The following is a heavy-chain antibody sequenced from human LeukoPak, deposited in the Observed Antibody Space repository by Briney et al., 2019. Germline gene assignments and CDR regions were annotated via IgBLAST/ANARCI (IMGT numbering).Heavy chain of an antibody. CDR3: ARGVYIAAAQYGF. J-gene: IGHJ4*02. Sequence: SETLSLTCTVSGGSISTYYWNWIRQPPGEGLEWIGYIYYSGATNYNPSLKSRVTISVDTSKNQFSLKLSSVTAADTAVYYCARGVYIAAAQYGFWGQGTLVTVSS. CDR1: GGSISTYY. CDR2: IYYSGAT. D-gene: IGHD6-13*01. V-gene: IGHV4-59*01.